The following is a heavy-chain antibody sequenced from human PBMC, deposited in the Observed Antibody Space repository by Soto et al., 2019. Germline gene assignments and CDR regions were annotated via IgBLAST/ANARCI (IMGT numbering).Heavy chain of an antibody. CDR1: GGTFSSYA. CDR3: ARHLGGNHYYYGMDV. V-gene: IGHV1-69*05. J-gene: IGHJ6*02. Sequence: QVQLVQSGAEVKKPGSSVKVSCKASGGTFSSYAISWVRQAPGQGLEWMGGIIPIFGTADYAQKFQGRVTXTXXXSXSTAYMDLSSLRSEDTAVYYCARHLGGNHYYYGMDVWGQGTTVTVSS. CDR2: IIPIFGTA. D-gene: IGHD3-16*01.